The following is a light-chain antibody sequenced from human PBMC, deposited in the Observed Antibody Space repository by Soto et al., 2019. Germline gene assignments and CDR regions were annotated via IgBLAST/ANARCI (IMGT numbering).Light chain of an antibody. J-gene: IGKJ4*01. Sequence: EIVLTQSPATLSLSPGERATLSCRASQSVSSYLAWYQQKPGQAPRLLIYDASNRPTGIPARFSGSGSRTAFSTAISSLEHDDFGVNYCRQRSNWPQVTFGGGTKVEIK. V-gene: IGKV3-11*01. CDR1: QSVSSY. CDR3: RQRSNWPQVT. CDR2: DAS.